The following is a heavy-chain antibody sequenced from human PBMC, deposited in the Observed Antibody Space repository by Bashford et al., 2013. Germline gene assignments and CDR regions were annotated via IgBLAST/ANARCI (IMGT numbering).Heavy chain of an antibody. CDR2: INWDDSK. Sequence: SGPTLVKPTQTLTLTCTFSGFSLSTTGMRVSWIRQPPGKALEWLARINWDDSKFYSTSLRTRLTISKDTSKNQVVLTMTNMDPVDTATYYCARIPTLCAGDCSKGAFDIWGQGTMVTVSS. CDR3: ARIPTLCAGDCSKGAFDI. D-gene: IGHD2-21*02. CDR1: GFSLSTTGMR. V-gene: IGHV2-70*04. J-gene: IGHJ3*02.